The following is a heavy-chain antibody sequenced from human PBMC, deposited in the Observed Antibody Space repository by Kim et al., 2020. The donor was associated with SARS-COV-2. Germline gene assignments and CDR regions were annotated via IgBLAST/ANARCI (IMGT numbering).Heavy chain of an antibody. CDR3: TRLGSGYYGGIDY. V-gene: IGHV3-49*02. Sequence: YAASVKGRFTISRDDSKSIAYLQMNSLKTEDTAVYYCTRLGSGYYGGIDYWGQGTLVTVSS. J-gene: IGHJ4*02. D-gene: IGHD3-22*01.